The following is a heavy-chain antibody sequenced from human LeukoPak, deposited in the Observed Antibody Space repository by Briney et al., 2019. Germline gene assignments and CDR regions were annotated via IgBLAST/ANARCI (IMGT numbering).Heavy chain of an antibody. CDR3: AGSYYYGLGSRTFDP. J-gene: IGHJ5*02. CDR1: GGSINTYY. V-gene: IGHV4-4*07. D-gene: IGHD3-10*01. Sequence: PSETLSLTCTVSGGSINTYYWSWIRQPAGKGLEWIGRIYTSGSPTYNPSLKSRVTMSLDTSRNQLSLQLNSVTAADTAVYYCAGSYYYGLGSRTFDPWGQGTLVTVSS. CDR2: IYTSGSP.